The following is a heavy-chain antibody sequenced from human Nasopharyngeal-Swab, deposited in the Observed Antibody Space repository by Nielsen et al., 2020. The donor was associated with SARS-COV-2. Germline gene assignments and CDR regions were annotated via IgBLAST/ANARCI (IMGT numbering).Heavy chain of an antibody. D-gene: IGHD2-15*01. J-gene: IGHJ4*02. V-gene: IGHV4-4*02. Sequence: PLSLSCAVFGGSISSSNWWRLVRQPPGKGLEWLREIYQRGSINYNPSHKSRVTISVNKSKIQCSLKLSSVTSADTAVYYWAQTTYSGYFDYWGQGTLVTVSS. CDR2: IYQRGSI. CDR1: GGSISSSNW. CDR3: AQTTYSGYFDY.